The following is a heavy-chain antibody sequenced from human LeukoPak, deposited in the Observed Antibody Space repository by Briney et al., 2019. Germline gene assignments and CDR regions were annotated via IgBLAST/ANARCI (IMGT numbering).Heavy chain of an antibody. J-gene: IGHJ4*02. Sequence: GESLKVSCKGSGYSFSSYWIGWVRQMPGKGLEWMGIIYPGDSDTRYSPSFQGQVAISADKSISTAYLQWSSLKASDTAIYYCASQYGNTWNYWGQGTLVIVSS. D-gene: IGHD1-1*01. V-gene: IGHV5-51*01. CDR3: ASQYGNTWNY. CDR1: GYSFSSYW. CDR2: IYPGDSDT.